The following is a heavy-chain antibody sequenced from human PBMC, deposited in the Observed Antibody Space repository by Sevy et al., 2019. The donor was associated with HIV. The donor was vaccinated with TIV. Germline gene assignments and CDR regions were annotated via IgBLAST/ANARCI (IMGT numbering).Heavy chain of an antibody. CDR2: FDPEDGEI. V-gene: IGHV1-24*01. Sequence: APVKVSCKVSGYTLTQLSMHWVRQAPGKGLEWMGSFDPEDGEILYAQKFQGRVTMTEDTSTDTAYMELSSLRSEDTAVYYCATTKDYYDSSASPFDYWGQGTLVTVSS. CDR3: ATTKDYYDSSASPFDY. J-gene: IGHJ4*02. D-gene: IGHD3-22*01. CDR1: GYTLTQLS.